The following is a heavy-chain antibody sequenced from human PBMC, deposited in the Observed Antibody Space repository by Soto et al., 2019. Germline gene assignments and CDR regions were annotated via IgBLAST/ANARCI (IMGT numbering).Heavy chain of an antibody. J-gene: IGHJ4*02. Sequence: AGGSLRLSCAASGFTFSSYGMHWVRQAPGKGLEWVAVISYDGSNKYYADSVKGRFTISRDNSKNTLYLQMNSLRAEDTAVYYCAKDADPIVVVVAATEGGYFDYWGQGTLVTVSS. CDR2: ISYDGSNK. CDR1: GFTFSSYG. V-gene: IGHV3-30*18. CDR3: AKDADPIVVVVAATEGGYFDY. D-gene: IGHD2-15*01.